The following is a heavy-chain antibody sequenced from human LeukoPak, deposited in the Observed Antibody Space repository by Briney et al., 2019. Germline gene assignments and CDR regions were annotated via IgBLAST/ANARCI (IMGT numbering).Heavy chain of an antibody. V-gene: IGHV4-59*01. Sequence: PSETLSLTCTVSGGSISSYYWSWIRQPPGKGLEWIGYIYYSGSTNYNPSLKSRVTISVDTSKNQFSLKLSSVTAADTAVYYCARADAQRYYYDSSTYYFDYWGQGTLVTVSS. CDR3: ARADAQRYYYDSSTYYFDY. CDR2: IYYSGST. D-gene: IGHD3-22*01. CDR1: GGSISSYY. J-gene: IGHJ4*02.